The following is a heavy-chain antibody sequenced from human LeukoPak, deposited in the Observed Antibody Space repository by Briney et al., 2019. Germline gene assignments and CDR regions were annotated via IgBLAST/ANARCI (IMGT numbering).Heavy chain of an antibody. CDR1: GFSFSGHW. CDR3: ARGPNSNWSGLDL. CDR2: ISPTGSTT. Sequence: PGGSLRLSCTASGFSFSGHWMHWARQLPGKGLVWVSRISPTGSTTSHADSVKGRFTVSRDNAKNTLYLQVNNLRAEDTAVYYCARGPNSNWSGLDLWGQGTLLTVSS. V-gene: IGHV3-74*01. D-gene: IGHD6-6*01. J-gene: IGHJ5*02.